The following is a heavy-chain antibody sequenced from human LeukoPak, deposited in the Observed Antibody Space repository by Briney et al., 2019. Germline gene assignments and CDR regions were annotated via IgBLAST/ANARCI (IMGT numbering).Heavy chain of an antibody. Sequence: PGGSLRLSCSASGFTFSSYAMHWVRQAPGKGLEYVSAISSNGGRTYYADSVGGRLTISRDSSKNTRYLQMSSLRAEDTAVYYCVSAYDFWSGYYPRDAFDIWGQGTMVTVSS. CDR2: ISSNGGRT. CDR1: GFTFSSYA. V-gene: IGHV3-64D*09. J-gene: IGHJ3*02. D-gene: IGHD3-3*01. CDR3: VSAYDFWSGYYPRDAFDI.